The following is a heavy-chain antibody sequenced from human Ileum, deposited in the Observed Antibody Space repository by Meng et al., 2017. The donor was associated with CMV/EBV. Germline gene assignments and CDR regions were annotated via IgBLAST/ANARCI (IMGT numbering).Heavy chain of an antibody. CDR1: GYSFTGYY. CDR3: ARGVQMATMQLDT. D-gene: IGHD5-24*01. V-gene: IGHV1-2*02. J-gene: IGHJ5*02. Sequence: ASVKVSCKASGYSFTGYYIHWVRQAPGEGLEWMGWINPNRGGPNYAPQFQGRVTFTTDESTSTVYMELSSLRSEDTAVYYCARGVQMATMQLDTWGQGTLVTVSS. CDR2: INPNRGGP.